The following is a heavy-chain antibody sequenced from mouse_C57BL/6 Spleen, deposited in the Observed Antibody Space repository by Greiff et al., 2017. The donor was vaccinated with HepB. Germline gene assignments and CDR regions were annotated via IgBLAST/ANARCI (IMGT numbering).Heavy chain of an antibody. CDR3: ARSGVAWFAY. CDR2: INPNNGGT. V-gene: IGHV1-26*01. D-gene: IGHD3-1*01. CDR1: GYTFTDYY. J-gene: IGHJ3*01. Sequence: EVQLQQSGPELVKPGASVKISCKASGYTFTDYYMNWVKQSHGKSLEWIGDINPNNGGTSYNQKFKGKATLTVDKSSSTAYMELRSLTSEDSAVDYCARSGVAWFAYWGQGTLVTVSA.